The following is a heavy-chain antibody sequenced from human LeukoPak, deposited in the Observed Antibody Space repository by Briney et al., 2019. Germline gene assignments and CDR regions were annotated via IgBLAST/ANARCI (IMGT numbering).Heavy chain of an antibody. CDR3: ARTEVHYDSNGYYGPFDY. V-gene: IGHV3-48*04. CDR1: GFTFSSYS. J-gene: IGHJ4*02. D-gene: IGHD3-22*01. CDR2: ISSSSSTI. Sequence: PGGSLRLSCAASGFTFSSYSMNWVRQAPGKGLEWVSYISSSSSTIYYADSVKGRFTISRDNAKNSLYLQMNSLRAEDTAVYYCARTEVHYDSNGYYGPFDYWGQGTLVTVSS.